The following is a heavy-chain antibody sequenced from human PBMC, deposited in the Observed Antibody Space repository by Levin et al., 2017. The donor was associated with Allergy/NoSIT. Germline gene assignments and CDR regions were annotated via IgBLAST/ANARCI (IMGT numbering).Heavy chain of an antibody. Sequence: GGSLRLSCAASGFSFSDYGMHWVRQAPGKGLEWVAGLWYDGSNKDHSDSVKGRFTISRDNSKNTLYLQMNSLRAEDTAVYYCARLPRDNYGPPFDYWGQGVLVTVSS. J-gene: IGHJ4*02. V-gene: IGHV3-33*01. CDR1: GFSFSDYG. CDR2: LWYDGSNK. D-gene: IGHD3-10*01. CDR3: ARLPRDNYGPPFDY.